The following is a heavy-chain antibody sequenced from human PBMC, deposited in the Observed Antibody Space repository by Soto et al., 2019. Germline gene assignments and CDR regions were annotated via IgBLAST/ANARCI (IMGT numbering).Heavy chain of an antibody. V-gene: IGHV3-23*01. CDR1: GFTFSNYA. CDR3: ANVPVGATGRFDY. D-gene: IGHD1-26*01. CDR2: ISGSGGST. Sequence: GGSLRLSCAGSGFTFSNYAMSWVRQAPGKGLAWVSAISGSGGSTYYADSVKGRFTISRDNSKNTLYLQMNSLRAEDTALYYCANVPVGATGRFDYWGQGTLVTVSS. J-gene: IGHJ4*02.